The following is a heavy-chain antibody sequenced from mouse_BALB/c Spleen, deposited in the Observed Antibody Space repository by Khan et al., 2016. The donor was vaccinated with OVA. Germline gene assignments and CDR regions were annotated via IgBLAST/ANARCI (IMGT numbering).Heavy chain of an antibody. CDR1: GFTFSTYG. V-gene: IGHV5-6*01. J-gene: IGHJ3*01. CDR2: ISTGGTYT. D-gene: IGHD1-1*01. Sequence: EVELVESGGDLVKPGGSLKLSCAASGFTFSTYGMSWVRQTPEKRLEWVATISTGGTYTYYPDSVKGRFTISRDNAKNTLYLQLSSLKSEDTAIYYCSRLAYYYNSEGFAYRGQGTLVTVSA. CDR3: SRLAYYYNSEGFAY.